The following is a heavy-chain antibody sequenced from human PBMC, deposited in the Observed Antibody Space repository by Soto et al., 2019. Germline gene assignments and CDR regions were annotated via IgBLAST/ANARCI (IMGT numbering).Heavy chain of an antibody. CDR2: IYYSGST. D-gene: IGHD3-3*01. CDR3: ARGELPYYDFWSGYYGDHWFDP. Sequence: SETLSLTCTVSGGSISSYYWSWIRQPPGKGLEWIGYIYYSGSTNYNPSLKSRVTISVDTSKSQFSLKLSSVTAADTAAYYCARGELPYYDFWSGYYGDHWFDPWGQGTLVTVSS. CDR1: GGSISSYY. V-gene: IGHV4-59*01. J-gene: IGHJ5*02.